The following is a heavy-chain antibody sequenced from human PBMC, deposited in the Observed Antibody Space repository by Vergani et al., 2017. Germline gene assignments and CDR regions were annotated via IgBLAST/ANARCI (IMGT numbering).Heavy chain of an antibody. J-gene: IGHJ4*02. CDR1: GFTFSSYA. Sequence: VQLLESGGGLVQPGGSLRLSCAASGFTFSSYAMSWVRQAPGKGLEWVAVISYDGSNKYYADSVKGRFTISRDNSKNTLYLQMNSLRAEDTAVYYCARPLWFGELEPCDYWGQGTLVTVSS. CDR2: ISYDGSNK. CDR3: ARPLWFGELEPCDY. D-gene: IGHD3-10*01. V-gene: IGHV3-30-3*01.